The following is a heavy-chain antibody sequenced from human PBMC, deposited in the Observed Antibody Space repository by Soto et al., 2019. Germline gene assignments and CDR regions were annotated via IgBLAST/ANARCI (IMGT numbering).Heavy chain of an antibody. D-gene: IGHD3-22*01. CDR2: IYYSGST. CDR3: ARVGRTYYYDSSGYNWFDP. V-gene: IGHV4-30-4*01. J-gene: IGHJ5*02. CDR1: GGSISSYY. Sequence: PSETLSLTCTVSGGSISSYYWSWIRQPPGKGLEWIGYIYYSGSTYYNPSLKSRLTISVDTSNNQSSLKLSSVTAADTGVYHCARVGRTYYYDSSGYNWFDPWGQGTLVTVSS.